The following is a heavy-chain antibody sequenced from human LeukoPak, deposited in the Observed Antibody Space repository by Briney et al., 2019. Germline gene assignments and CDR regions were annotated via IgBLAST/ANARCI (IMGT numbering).Heavy chain of an antibody. CDR1: GGTFSSYA. CDR2: IVPIFGTA. Sequence: SVKVSCKASGGTFSSYAISWVRQAPGQGLEWMGGIVPIFGTANYAQKFQGRVTITADESTSTVYMELSSLRSEDTAVYYCARADPNYYDSSGSYFQHWGQGTLVTVSS. CDR3: ARADPNYYDSSGSYFQH. V-gene: IGHV1-69*13. J-gene: IGHJ1*01. D-gene: IGHD3-22*01.